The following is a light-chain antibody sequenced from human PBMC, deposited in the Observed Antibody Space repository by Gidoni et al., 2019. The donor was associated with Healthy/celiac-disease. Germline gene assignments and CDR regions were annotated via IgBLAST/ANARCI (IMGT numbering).Light chain of an antibody. CDR1: QSISSY. CDR3: QQSYSTLT. V-gene: IGKV1-39*01. CDR2: AAS. J-gene: IGKJ3*01. Sequence: DIKMPQSPSSLSASVGDRVNITCRASQSISSYLNWYQQKPGKAPKLLIYAASSLQSGVPSRFSGSGSGTDFTLTISILQPEDFATYYCQQSYSTLTFGPGTKVDIK.